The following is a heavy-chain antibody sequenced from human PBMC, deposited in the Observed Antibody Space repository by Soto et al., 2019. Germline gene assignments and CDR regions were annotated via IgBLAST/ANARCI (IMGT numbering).Heavy chain of an antibody. CDR2: IYYSGST. V-gene: IGHV4-59*01. CDR1: GGSISSYY. CDR3: ACTVYGGNSFDY. Sequence: SETLSLTCTVSGGSISSYYWSWIRQPPGKGLEWIGYIYYSGSTNYNPSLKSRVTISVDTSKNQFSLKLSSVTAADTAVYYCACTVYGGNSFDYWGQGTLVTVSS. J-gene: IGHJ4*02. D-gene: IGHD4-17*01.